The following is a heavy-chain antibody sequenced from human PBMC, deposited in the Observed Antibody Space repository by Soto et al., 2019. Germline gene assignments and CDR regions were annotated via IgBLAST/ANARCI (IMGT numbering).Heavy chain of an antibody. V-gene: IGHV6-1*01. CDR2: TYYRSKWYN. Sequence: PSQTLSLTCVISGDSVSSNSAAWNWIRQSPSRGLEWLGRTYYRSKWYNDYAVSVKSRITINPDTSKNQFSLQLNSVTPEDTAVYYCARVGPRYCSSTSCYKYGMDVWGQGTTVTVSS. CDR1: GDSVSSNSAA. CDR3: ARVGPRYCSSTSCYKYGMDV. J-gene: IGHJ6*02. D-gene: IGHD2-2*02.